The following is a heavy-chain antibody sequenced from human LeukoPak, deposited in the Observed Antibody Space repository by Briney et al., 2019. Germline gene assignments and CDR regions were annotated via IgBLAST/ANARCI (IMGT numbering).Heavy chain of an antibody. CDR1: GVSFDDYY. D-gene: IGHD2-21*02. V-gene: IGHV4-34*01. J-gene: IGHJ4*02. Sequence: SDTLSLTCAVSGVSFDDYYWSWVPQTPGKGLEWIGEINHSGYTNDSPSLKSRVTLSMDTSRKQFSLNLRSVTVADTGIYYCTRMTAGHDYWGQGTLVTVSS. CDR2: INHSGYT. CDR3: TRMTAGHDY.